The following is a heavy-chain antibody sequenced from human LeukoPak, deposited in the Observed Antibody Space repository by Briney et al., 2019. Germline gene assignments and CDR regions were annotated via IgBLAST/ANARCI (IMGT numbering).Heavy chain of an antibody. CDR2: IHQSGNT. Sequence: PQTLSLTCTVSGGSITSGGYYWSWIRQPPGKGLEWIGYIHQSGNTYYNPSLKSRVTISVDRSKNQFSLKLSSVTAADTAVYYCAGYEYSSSWSIDYWGRGTLVTVSS. V-gene: IGHV4-30-2*01. D-gene: IGHD6-13*01. J-gene: IGHJ4*02. CDR3: AGYEYSSSWSIDY. CDR1: GGSITSGGYY.